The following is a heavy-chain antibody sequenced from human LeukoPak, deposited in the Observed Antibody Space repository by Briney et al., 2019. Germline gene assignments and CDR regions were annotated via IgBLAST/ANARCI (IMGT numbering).Heavy chain of an antibody. CDR3: AREAGGSSWWDY. J-gene: IGHJ4*02. CDR2: IYYSGST. V-gene: IGHV4-59*01. D-gene: IGHD6-13*01. Sequence: SETLSLTCTVSGGSISSYYWSWIRQPPGKGLEWIGYIYYSGSTNYNPSLKSRVTISVDTSKNQFSLKLSSVTAADTAVYYCAREAGGSSWWDYWGQGTLVTVSS. CDR1: GGSISSYY.